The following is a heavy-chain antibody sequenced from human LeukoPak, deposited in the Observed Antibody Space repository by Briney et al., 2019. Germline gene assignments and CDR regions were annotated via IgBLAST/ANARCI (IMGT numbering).Heavy chain of an antibody. CDR3: ARHSMVRGVDENFDY. D-gene: IGHD3-10*01. CDR1: GGSISSYH. J-gene: IGHJ4*02. V-gene: IGHV4-59*08. Sequence: PSETLSLTCTVSGGSISSYHWSWIRQPPGKGLEWIGYIYYSGSTNYNPSLKSRVTISVDTSKNQFSLKLSSVTAADTAVYYCARHSMVRGVDENFDYWGQGTLVTVSS. CDR2: IYYSGST.